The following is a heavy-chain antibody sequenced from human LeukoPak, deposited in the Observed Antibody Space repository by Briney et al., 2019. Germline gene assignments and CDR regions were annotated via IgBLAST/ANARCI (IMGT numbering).Heavy chain of an antibody. J-gene: IGHJ4*02. CDR1: GFNVNNNY. V-gene: IGHV3-66*02. CDR2: IYSGGST. Sequence: GGSLRLSCAASGFNVNNNYMSWVRQAPGKGLEWVSVIYSGGSTYYADSVKGRFTISRDNSKNALYLQMNSLKAEDTAVYYCARGASLYSSGWYYAYWGQGTLVTVSS. CDR3: ARGASLYSSGWYYAY. D-gene: IGHD6-19*01.